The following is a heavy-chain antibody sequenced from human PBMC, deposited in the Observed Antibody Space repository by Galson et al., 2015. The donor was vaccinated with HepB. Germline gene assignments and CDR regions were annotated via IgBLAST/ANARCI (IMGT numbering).Heavy chain of an antibody. CDR1: GYTFTSYG. Sequence: SVKVSCKASGYTFTSYGISWVRQAPGQGLEWMGWISAYNGNTNYAQKLQGRVTMTTDTSTSTAYMELRSLRSDDTAVYYCARKGSYCSGGSCRYYFDYWGQGTLVTVSS. CDR3: ARKGSYCSGGSCRYYFDY. CDR2: ISAYNGNT. V-gene: IGHV1-18*01. D-gene: IGHD2-15*01. J-gene: IGHJ4*02.